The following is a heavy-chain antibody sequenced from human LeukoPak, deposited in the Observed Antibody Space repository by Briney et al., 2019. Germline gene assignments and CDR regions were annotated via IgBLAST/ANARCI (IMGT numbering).Heavy chain of an antibody. CDR1: GGSISSGPYF. V-gene: IGHV4-39*01. CDR3: ARHAQVRLL. CDR2: VSYSGTT. J-gene: IGHJ4*02. D-gene: IGHD5-18*01. Sequence: SETLSLTCTVSGGSISSGPYFWGWIRQPPGKGLEWIASVSYSGTTYYNPSLKSRVTISVDTSKNQLSLKLSSLTAADTAVYYCARHAQVRLLWGQGTLVTVSS.